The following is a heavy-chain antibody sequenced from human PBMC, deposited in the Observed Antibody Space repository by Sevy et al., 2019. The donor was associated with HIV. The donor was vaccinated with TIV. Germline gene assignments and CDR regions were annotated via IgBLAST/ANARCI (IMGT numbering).Heavy chain of an antibody. CDR3: AATKYCEDASGYPFDS. CDR1: GYTLTELS. V-gene: IGHV1-24*01. J-gene: IGHJ4*02. CDR2: FDPEDDEK. D-gene: IGHD5-12*01. Sequence: ASVKVSCKVSGYTLTELSMHWVRQAPGKGLEWMGTFDPEDDEKIYAQKFQGRVTMTDDISTDTAYMELRRLRSEDRAGYYCAATKYCEDASGYPFDSWGQGTLVTVSS.